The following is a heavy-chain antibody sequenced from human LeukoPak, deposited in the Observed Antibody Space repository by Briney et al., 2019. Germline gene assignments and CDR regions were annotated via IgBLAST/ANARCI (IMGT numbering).Heavy chain of an antibody. V-gene: IGHV4-61*02. CDR3: ARDVSNRGYSYGVIDY. Sequence: SQTLSLTCTVSGDSISSGDYYWSWIRQPAGKGLEWIGRISSSGSTNYNPSLKSRVTISVDTSKNQFSLKLSSVTAADTAVYYCARDVSNRGYSYGVIDYWGQGTLVTVSS. D-gene: IGHD5-18*01. CDR1: GDSISSGDYY. CDR2: ISSSGST. J-gene: IGHJ4*02.